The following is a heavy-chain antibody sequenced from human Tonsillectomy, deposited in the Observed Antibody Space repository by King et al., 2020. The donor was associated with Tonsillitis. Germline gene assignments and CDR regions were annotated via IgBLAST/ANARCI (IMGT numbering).Heavy chain of an antibody. D-gene: IGHD2-2*01. V-gene: IGHV5-51*01. CDR1: GYSFTSYW. CDR3: ARPAGYCSSTSAGCYFEY. CDR2: IYPGDSDT. J-gene: IGHJ4*02. Sequence: VQLVESGAEVKKPGESLKISCKGSGYSFTSYWIGWVCQMPGQGLEWMGIIYPGDSDTRYSPSFQGQVTFSADKSISTAYLQWNSLKASDTAMYYFARPAGYCSSTSAGCYFEYWGQVTLVTVSS.